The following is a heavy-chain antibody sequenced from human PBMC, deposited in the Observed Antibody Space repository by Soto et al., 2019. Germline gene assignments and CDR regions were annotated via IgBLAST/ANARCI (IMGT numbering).Heavy chain of an antibody. Sequence: GGSLSLSCAASGFTFSSYAMSWVRQAPGKGLEWVSAISGSGGSTYYADSVKGRFTISRDNSKNTLYLQMNSLRAEDTAVYYCAKNLRAYYYYGMDVWGQGTTVTVSS. V-gene: IGHV3-23*01. CDR1: GFTFSSYA. CDR2: ISGSGGST. J-gene: IGHJ6*02. CDR3: AKNLRAYYYYGMDV. D-gene: IGHD5-12*01.